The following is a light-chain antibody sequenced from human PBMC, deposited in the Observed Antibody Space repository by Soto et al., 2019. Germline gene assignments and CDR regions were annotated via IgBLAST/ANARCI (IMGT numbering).Light chain of an antibody. J-gene: IGKJ4*01. CDR1: QSVSSN. CDR3: QQYKNWPLALT. CDR2: GAS. Sequence: EIVMTQSPATLSVSPGERATLSCRASQSVSSNLAWYQQKPGQAPRLLIYGASTRATGIPARFSRSGSGTEFTLTIRSLQSEDFAVYYCQQYKNWPLALTFGGGTKVEIK. V-gene: IGKV3-15*01.